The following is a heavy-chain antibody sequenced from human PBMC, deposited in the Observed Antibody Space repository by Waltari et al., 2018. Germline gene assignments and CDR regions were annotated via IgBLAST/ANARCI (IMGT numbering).Heavy chain of an antibody. CDR2: IRYDGSDK. V-gene: IGHV3-30*02. Sequence: QVQLVESGGGVVQPGGSLRLSCAASGFTFSTHAMHWVRQAPGKGLEWVAFIRYDGSDKWYADSMKGRLTISRDDSKNTVFLQMDSLRPDDTALYYCAKDPGLGILGEMLDYWGQGTLVTVSS. D-gene: IGHD3-16*01. J-gene: IGHJ4*02. CDR3: AKDPGLGILGEMLDY. CDR1: GFTFSTHA.